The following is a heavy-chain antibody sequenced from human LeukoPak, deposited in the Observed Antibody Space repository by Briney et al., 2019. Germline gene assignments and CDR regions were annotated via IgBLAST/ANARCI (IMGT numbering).Heavy chain of an antibody. J-gene: IGHJ3*02. Sequence: GESLRLSCAASGFTFSNYWMNWVRQAPGKGLEWVSYIGSSGSTVYYADSVKGRFTISRDNAKNSLYMQMESLRDEDTAIYYRARDTLEYSNSPDALDIWGQGTMVTVSS. D-gene: IGHD4-23*01. CDR2: IGSSGSTV. CDR3: ARDTLEYSNSPDALDI. V-gene: IGHV3-48*02. CDR1: GFTFSNYW.